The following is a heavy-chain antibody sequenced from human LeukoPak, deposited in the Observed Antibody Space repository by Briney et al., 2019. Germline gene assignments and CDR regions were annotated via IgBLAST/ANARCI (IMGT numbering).Heavy chain of an antibody. J-gene: IGHJ5*02. CDR2: IYYGGST. CDR3: ARMSVVVPNWFDP. D-gene: IGHD2-15*01. Sequence: SETLSLTCTVSGGSISSYYWSWIRQPPGKGLEWIGYIYYGGSTNYNPSLKGRVTISVDTSKNQFSLKLSSMTAADTAVYYCARMSVVVPNWFDPWGQGTLVTVSS. CDR1: GGSISSYY. V-gene: IGHV4-59*01.